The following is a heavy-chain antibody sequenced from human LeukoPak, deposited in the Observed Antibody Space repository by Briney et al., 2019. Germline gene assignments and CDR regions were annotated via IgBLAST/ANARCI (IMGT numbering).Heavy chain of an antibody. J-gene: IGHJ5*02. CDR3: ARHVEAAGVTGFDH. Sequence: SQTLSLTCTVSGGSISSGSYYWTWIRQPAGKGLEWIGRIYTSGSTNFNPSLKSRVSISLDTSQNQFSLKLSSVTAADTAVYYCARHVEAAGVTGFDHWGQGMLVTVSS. V-gene: IGHV4-61*02. D-gene: IGHD6-13*01. CDR1: GGSISSGSYY. CDR2: IYTSGST.